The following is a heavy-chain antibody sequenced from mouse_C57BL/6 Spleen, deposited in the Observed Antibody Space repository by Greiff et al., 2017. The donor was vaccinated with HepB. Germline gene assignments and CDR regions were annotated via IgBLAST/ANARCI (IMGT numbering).Heavy chain of an antibody. J-gene: IGHJ2*01. CDR2: INPNNGGT. CDR1: GSTFPDYT. V-gene: IGHV1-18*01. Sequence: VQLQQSGPELVKPGPSLKLPCKAFGSTFPDYTMDGVKQSHGKSLEWIGDINPNNGGTIYNQKFKGKATLTVDKSSSTAYMELRSLTSEDTAVYYCARRYYYGSYYFDYWGQGTTLTVSS. D-gene: IGHD1-1*01. CDR3: ARRYYYGSYYFDY.